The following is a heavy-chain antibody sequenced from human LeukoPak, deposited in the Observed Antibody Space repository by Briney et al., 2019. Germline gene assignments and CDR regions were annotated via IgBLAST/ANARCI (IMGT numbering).Heavy chain of an antibody. D-gene: IGHD2-2*03. CDR3: ARVGYCSSTSCYQRGNWFDP. CDR1: ARSFSVYY. Sequence: PSQSLSLTLALDARSFSVYYSGWSRQPPGERPEWSGEINLTVSTTSNPSLKSRATISVDTSKNQFSRKLSSVPAADTVVYYCARVGYCSSTSCYQRGNWFDPWGQGTLVTVSS. J-gene: IGHJ5*02. V-gene: IGHV4-34*01. CDR2: INLTVST.